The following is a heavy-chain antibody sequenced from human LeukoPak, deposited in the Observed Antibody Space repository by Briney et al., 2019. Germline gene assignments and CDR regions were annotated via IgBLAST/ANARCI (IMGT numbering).Heavy chain of an antibody. CDR2: INWNGGST. CDR3: ARDSSKGHYYYGMDV. CDR1: GFTFDDYG. D-gene: IGHD6-6*01. Sequence: GGSLRLSCAASGFTFDDYGMSWVRQAPGKGLEWVSGINWNGGSTGYADSVKGRFTISRDNAKNSLYLQMNSLRAEDTALYHCARDSSKGHYYYGMDVWGQGTTVTVSS. J-gene: IGHJ6*02. V-gene: IGHV3-20*01.